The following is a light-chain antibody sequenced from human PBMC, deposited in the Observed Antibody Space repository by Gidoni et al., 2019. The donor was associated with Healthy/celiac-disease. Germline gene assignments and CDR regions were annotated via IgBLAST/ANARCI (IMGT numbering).Light chain of an antibody. CDR2: DAS. J-gene: IGKJ3*01. V-gene: IGKV3-11*01. CDR1: QSVSSY. CDR3: QQRSNGFT. Sequence: EIVLTQSPATLSLSPGERATLSCRASQSVSSYLAWYQQKPGQAPRLLIYDASNRATGIPARFSGSGSETDFTLTISSLEPEDFAVYYCQQRSNGFTFGPXTKVDIK.